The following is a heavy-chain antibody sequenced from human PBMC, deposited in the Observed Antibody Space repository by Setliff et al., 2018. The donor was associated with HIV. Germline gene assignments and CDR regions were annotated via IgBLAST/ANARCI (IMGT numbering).Heavy chain of an antibody. CDR2: INPSGGST. CDR1: GYTFTSYY. D-gene: IGHD3-22*01. Sequence: GASVKVSCKASGYTFTSYYMHWVRQAPGQGLEWMGIINPSGGSTSYAQKFQGRVTMTRDTSTSTVYMELSSLRSEDTAVYYCARDGVRGYDSSGYLFSWVRRFHHDYYYYYMDVWGKGTPVTVSS. J-gene: IGHJ6*03. V-gene: IGHV1-46*01. CDR3: ARDGVRGYDSSGYLFSWVRRFHHDYYYYYMDV.